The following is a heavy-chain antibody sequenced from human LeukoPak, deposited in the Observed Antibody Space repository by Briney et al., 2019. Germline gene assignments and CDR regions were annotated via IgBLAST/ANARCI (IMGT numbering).Heavy chain of an antibody. D-gene: IGHD6-13*01. CDR3: AKRFISSPFDY. J-gene: IGHJ4*02. V-gene: IGHV3-11*01. Sequence: GGSLRLSCAASGFTFSDYYMSWIRQAPGKGLEWVSYISSSGSTIYYADSVKGRFTISRDNSKNTLYLQMNSLRAEDTAVYYCAKRFISSPFDYWGQGTLVTVSS. CDR2: ISSSGSTI. CDR1: GFTFSDYY.